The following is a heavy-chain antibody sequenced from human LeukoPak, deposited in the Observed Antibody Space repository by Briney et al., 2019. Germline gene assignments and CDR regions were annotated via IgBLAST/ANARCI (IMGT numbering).Heavy chain of an antibody. D-gene: IGHD3-22*01. CDR2: INHSGSA. V-gene: IGHV4-34*01. Sequence: SETLSLTCAVYGGPFSGYYWSWIPQPPGKGLEWIGEINHSGSANYNPSLKSRVTISVDMSKNQFSLKLSSVTASDTAVYYCARARGDYYDSSGYYSAFDYWGQGTLVTVSS. CDR1: GGPFSGYY. CDR3: ARARGDYYDSSGYYSAFDY. J-gene: IGHJ4*02.